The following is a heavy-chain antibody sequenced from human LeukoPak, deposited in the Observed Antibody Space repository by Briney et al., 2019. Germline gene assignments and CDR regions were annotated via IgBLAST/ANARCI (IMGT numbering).Heavy chain of an antibody. J-gene: IGHJ4*02. V-gene: IGHV3-20*04. Sequence: GGSLRLSCAASGFTFDDYGMSWVRQAPGKGLEWVSGINWNGGSTGYADSVKGRFTISRDNAKNSLYLQMNSLRAEDTALYYCAGRYGSGSAFDYWGQGTLVTVSS. CDR2: INWNGGST. D-gene: IGHD3-10*01. CDR1: GFTFDDYG. CDR3: AGRYGSGSAFDY.